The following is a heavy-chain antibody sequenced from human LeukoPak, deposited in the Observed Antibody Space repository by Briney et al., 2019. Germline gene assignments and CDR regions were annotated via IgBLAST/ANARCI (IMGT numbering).Heavy chain of an antibody. J-gene: IGHJ6*03. V-gene: IGHV3-23*01. CDR2: ISPGGGPT. D-gene: IGHD3-3*01. Sequence: GGSLRLSCAGSGFPFSIHGMNWVRQAPGKGLEWVSGISPGGGPTYCADSVKGRFTISRDNAKNSLYLQMNSLRAEDTAVYYCAKVSFWSGYWKYYYYMDVWGKGTTVTVSS. CDR3: AKVSFWSGYWKYYYYMDV. CDR1: GFPFSIHG.